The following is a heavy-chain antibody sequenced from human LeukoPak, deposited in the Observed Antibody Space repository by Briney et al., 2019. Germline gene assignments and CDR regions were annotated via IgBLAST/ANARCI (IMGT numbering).Heavy chain of an antibody. CDR2: IRYDGTNK. J-gene: IGHJ3*02. V-gene: IGHV3-30*02. CDR3: AKDLISNPVRGVRFFGAFDI. D-gene: IGHD3-3*01. Sequence: GGSLRLSCAASGFTFSSYGMHWVRQAPGKGLEWVAFIRYDGTNKYYADSVKARFTISRDNSKNTLFLQMNSLRAEDTAVYYCAKDLISNPVRGVRFFGAFDIWGQGTMVTVSS. CDR1: GFTFSSYG.